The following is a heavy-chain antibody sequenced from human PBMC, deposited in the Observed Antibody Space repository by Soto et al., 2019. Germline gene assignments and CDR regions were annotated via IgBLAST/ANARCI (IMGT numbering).Heavy chain of an antibody. Sequence: GGSVRLSCAASGFTFSSYWMSWVRQAPGKGLEWVANIKQDGSEKYYVDSVKGRFTISRDNAKNSLYLQMNSLRAEDTAVYYCARDQRGYSYGYVTWHYWGQAPLVTVSS. CDR3: ARDQRGYSYGYVTWHY. D-gene: IGHD5-18*01. CDR2: IKQDGSEK. J-gene: IGHJ4*02. CDR1: GFTFSSYW. V-gene: IGHV3-7*01.